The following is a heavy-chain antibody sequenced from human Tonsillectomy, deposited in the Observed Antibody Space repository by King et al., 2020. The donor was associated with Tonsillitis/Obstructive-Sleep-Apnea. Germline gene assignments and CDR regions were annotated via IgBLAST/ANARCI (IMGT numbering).Heavy chain of an antibody. CDR3: ARSSELGYCSSTSCYGMDV. CDR2: ISSSGSTI. CDR1: GFTFSSYE. Sequence: VQLVESGGGLVQPGGSLRLSCAASGFTFSSYEMNWVRQAPGKGLEWVSYISSSGSTIYYADSVKGRFTISRDNAKNSLYLQMNSLRAEDTAVYYCARSSELGYCSSTSCYGMDVWGQGTTVTLSS. J-gene: IGHJ6*02. D-gene: IGHD2-2*01. V-gene: IGHV3-48*03.